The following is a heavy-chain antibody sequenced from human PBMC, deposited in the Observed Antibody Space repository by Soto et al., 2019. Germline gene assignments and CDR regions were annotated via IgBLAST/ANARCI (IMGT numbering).Heavy chain of an antibody. D-gene: IGHD4-17*01. V-gene: IGHV3-23*01. Sequence: EVQLLESGGGLVQPGGSLRLSCAASGFTFNSYAMNWVRQAPGKGLEWVSVISGSGGSTYYADSVKGRFTISRDDSKNKLYMQMNILRAEDTAVYYCAKRTVGWYFDLWGRGTLVTVSS. J-gene: IGHJ2*01. CDR2: ISGSGGST. CDR3: AKRTVGWYFDL. CDR1: GFTFNSYA.